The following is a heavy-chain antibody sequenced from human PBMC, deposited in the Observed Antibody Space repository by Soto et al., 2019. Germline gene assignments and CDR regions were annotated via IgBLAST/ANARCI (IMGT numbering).Heavy chain of an antibody. V-gene: IGHV3-48*01. CDR2: ITPSSGTT. D-gene: IGHD4-17*01. Sequence: GGSLRLSCAASGFTFSSYSMNWVRQAPGKGLEWVSYITPSSGTTYADSVKGRFTISRDNSKNTLYLQMNSLRAEDTAVYYCAKGRRGYGAPPYYYYYMDVWGKGTTVTVSS. CDR3: AKGRRGYGAPPYYYYYMDV. CDR1: GFTFSSYS. J-gene: IGHJ6*03.